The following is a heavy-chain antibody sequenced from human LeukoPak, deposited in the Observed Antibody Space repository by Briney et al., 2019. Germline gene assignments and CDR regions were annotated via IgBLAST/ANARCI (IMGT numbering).Heavy chain of an antibody. V-gene: IGHV4-39*07. CDR1: GGSISSSSDY. CDR2: IDYSGST. J-gene: IGHJ5*02. D-gene: IGHD1-26*01. Sequence: SETLSLTCTVSGGSISSSSDYWGWIRQPPGKGLEWIGSIDYSGSTYYNPSLKSRVTISVDTSKNQFSLKLSSVTAADTAVYYCARGFGSYFGNWFDPWGQGTLVTVSS. CDR3: ARGFGSYFGNWFDP.